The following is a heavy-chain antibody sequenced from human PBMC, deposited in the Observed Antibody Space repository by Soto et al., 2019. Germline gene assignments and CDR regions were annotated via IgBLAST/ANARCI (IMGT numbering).Heavy chain of an antibody. J-gene: IGHJ5*02. CDR1: GGSFSGYY. Sequence: SETLSLTCAVYGGSFSGYYWSWIRQPPGKGLEWIGEINHSGSTNYNPSLKSRVTISVDTSKNQFSLKLSSVTAADTAVYYCARGYCSSTSCYGRPKNWFDPWGQGTLVTVS. CDR3: ARGYCSSTSCYGRPKNWFDP. V-gene: IGHV4-34*01. D-gene: IGHD2-2*01. CDR2: INHSGST.